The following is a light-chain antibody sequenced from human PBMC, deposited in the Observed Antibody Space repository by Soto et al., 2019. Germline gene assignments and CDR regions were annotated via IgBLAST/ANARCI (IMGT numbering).Light chain of an antibody. CDR3: LQYGSSSYT. V-gene: IGKV3-20*01. CDR2: GAS. J-gene: IGKJ2*01. CDR1: QSVSSTY. Sequence: EIVLTQSPGTLSLSPGERATLTCRASQSVSSTYLAWYQQNPGQAPRLLIYGASSRATGIPDRFSGSGSGTDVTLTISRLEPEDFAVYFCLQYGSSSYTFGQGTKLESK.